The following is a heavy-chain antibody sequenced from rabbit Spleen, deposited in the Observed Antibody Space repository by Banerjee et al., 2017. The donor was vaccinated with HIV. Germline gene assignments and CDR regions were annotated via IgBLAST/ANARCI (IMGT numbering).Heavy chain of an antibody. CDR2: IYTDSSGST. Sequence: QSLEESGGDLVKPGTSLTLTCTASGFSFSSSVWICWVRQAPGKGLEWIACIYTDSSGSTYYASWAKGRFTISKTSSTTVTLQMTSLTAADTATYFCASGTSNIIQYYRLWGQGTLVTVS. CDR3: ASGTSNIIQYYRL. V-gene: IGHV1S40*01. D-gene: IGHD1-1*01. CDR1: GFSFSSSVW. J-gene: IGHJ3*01.